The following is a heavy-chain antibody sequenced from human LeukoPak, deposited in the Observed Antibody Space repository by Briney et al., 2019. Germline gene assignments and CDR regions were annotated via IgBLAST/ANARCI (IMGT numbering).Heavy chain of an antibody. D-gene: IGHD5-18*01. CDR2: IYYSGST. Sequence: SETLSLTCTVSGGSISSYYWSWIRQPPGKGLEWIGYIYYSGSTNYNPSLKSRVTISVDTSKNQFSLKLSSVTAADTAVYYCARDRLDTAMVLYYYYYGMDVWGQGTTVTVSS. V-gene: IGHV4-59*12. CDR1: GGSISSYY. J-gene: IGHJ6*02. CDR3: ARDRLDTAMVLYYYYYGMDV.